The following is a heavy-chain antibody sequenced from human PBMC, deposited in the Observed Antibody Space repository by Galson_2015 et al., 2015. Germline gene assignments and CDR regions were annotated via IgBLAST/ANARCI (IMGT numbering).Heavy chain of an antibody. Sequence: SLRLSCAASGFTFSSYGMHWVRQAPGKGLEWVAVISYDGSNKYYADSVKGRFTISRDNSKNTLYLQMNSLRAEDTAVYYCAKASAAMRGYYYGMDVWGQGTTVTVSS. CDR1: GFTFSSYG. CDR2: ISYDGSNK. J-gene: IGHJ6*02. V-gene: IGHV3-30*18. CDR3: AKASAAMRGYYYGMDV. D-gene: IGHD2-2*01.